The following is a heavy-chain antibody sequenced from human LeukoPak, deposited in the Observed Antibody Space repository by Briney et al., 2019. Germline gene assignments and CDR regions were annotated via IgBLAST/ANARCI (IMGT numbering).Heavy chain of an antibody. J-gene: IGHJ3*02. CDR1: GYTFTSYG. CDR2: ISAYNGNT. Sequence: ASVKVSCKASGYTFTSYGISWVRQAPGQGLEWMGWISAYNGNTNYAQKLQGRVTMTTDTSTSTAYMELRSLRSDDTAVYYCARAQRRTYDVLLWFGGSFDTWGQGTMVTVSS. D-gene: IGHD3-10*01. V-gene: IGHV1-18*01. CDR3: ARAQRRTYDVLLWFGGSFDT.